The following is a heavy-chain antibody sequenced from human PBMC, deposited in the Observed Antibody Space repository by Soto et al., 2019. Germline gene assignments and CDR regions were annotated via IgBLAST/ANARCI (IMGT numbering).Heavy chain of an antibody. CDR3: AAQLCSGYYKFDY. D-gene: IGHD3-3*01. CDR1: GGSISSGGYS. V-gene: IGHV4-30-2*01. CDR2: IYHSGST. Sequence: PSETLSLTCAVSGGSISSGGYSWSWIRQPPGKGLEWIGYIYHSGSTYYNPSLKSRVTISVDRSKNQFSLKLSSVTAADTAVYYCAAQLCSGYYKFDYWGQGTLVTVSS. J-gene: IGHJ4*02.